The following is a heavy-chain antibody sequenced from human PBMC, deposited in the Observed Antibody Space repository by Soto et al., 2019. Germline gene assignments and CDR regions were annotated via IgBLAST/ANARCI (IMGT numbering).Heavy chain of an antibody. CDR3: ARSPRRVDGKWYSDY. Sequence: QVQLQESGPRLVKPTGTLSLTCGVSGDSFSSSNWWTWVRQSPGKGLEWIGDILHTGNTDYSPSLRSRITISTDTSEKDSYLNLRSVTATDTAVYYCARSPRRVDGKWYSDYWGQGALVTVSS. D-gene: IGHD2-15*01. J-gene: IGHJ4*02. CDR1: GDSFSSSNW. CDR2: ILHTGNT. V-gene: IGHV4-4*02.